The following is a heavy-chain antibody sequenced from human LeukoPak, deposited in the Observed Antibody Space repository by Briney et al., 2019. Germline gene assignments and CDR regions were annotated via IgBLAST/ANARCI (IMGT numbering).Heavy chain of an antibody. Sequence: GGSLRLSCAASGFTFSSYAMSWVRQAPGKGLEWVSAISGSGGSTYYADSVKGRFTISRDNSKNTPYLQMNSLRAEDTAVYYCARDGQYDILTGYFQDWGQGTLVTVSS. V-gene: IGHV3-23*01. D-gene: IGHD3-9*01. J-gene: IGHJ1*01. CDR1: GFTFSSYA. CDR3: ARDGQYDILTGYFQD. CDR2: ISGSGGST.